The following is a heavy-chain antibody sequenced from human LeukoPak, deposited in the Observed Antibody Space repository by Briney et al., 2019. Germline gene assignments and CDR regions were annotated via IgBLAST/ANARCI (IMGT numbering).Heavy chain of an antibody. Sequence: SETLSLTCTVSGGSISSSSYYWGWIRQPPGKGLEWIGSIYYSGSTYYNPSLKSRVTISVDTSKNQFSLKLSSVTAADTAVYYRARESLWQQLRDAFDIWGQGTMVTVSS. D-gene: IGHD6-13*01. CDR3: ARESLWQQLRDAFDI. CDR2: IYYSGST. CDR1: GGSISSSSYY. J-gene: IGHJ3*02. V-gene: IGHV4-39*07.